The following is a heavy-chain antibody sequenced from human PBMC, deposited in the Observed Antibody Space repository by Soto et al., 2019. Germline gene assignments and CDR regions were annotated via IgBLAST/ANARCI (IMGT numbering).Heavy chain of an antibody. CDR3: ARDLGYSSCWHFDY. D-gene: IGHD6-19*01. V-gene: IGHV1-18*01. J-gene: IGHJ4*02. CDR2: ISAYNGNT. CDR1: GYTFTSYG. Sequence: QVQLVQSGAEVKKPGASVQVSCKASGYTFTSYGISWVRQAPGQGLEWMGWISAYNGNTNYAQKLQGRVTMTTDTSTSTGYMESGSLRSDGTAGYYCARDLGYSSCWHFDYWGQGTLVTVSS.